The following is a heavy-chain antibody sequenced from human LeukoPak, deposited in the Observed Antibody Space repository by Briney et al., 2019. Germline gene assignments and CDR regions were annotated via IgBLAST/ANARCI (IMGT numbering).Heavy chain of an antibody. J-gene: IGHJ4*02. V-gene: IGHV3-23*01. CDR3: AKDGDYGASADYIDY. CDR2: ITGHGGKT. Sequence: GGSLRLSCAASGFTFSSYWMTWVRQAPGKGLEWVSEITGHGGKTYYADSVKGRFTISRDNSKNRLYLQMNSLRAEDTAVYYCAKDGDYGASADYIDYWGQGTLVTVSS. D-gene: IGHD4/OR15-4a*01. CDR1: GFTFSSYW.